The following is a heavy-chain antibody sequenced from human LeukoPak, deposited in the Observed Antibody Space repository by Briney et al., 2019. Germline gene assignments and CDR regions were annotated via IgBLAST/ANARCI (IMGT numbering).Heavy chain of an antibody. CDR2: ISGSGGST. J-gene: IGHJ4*02. V-gene: IGHV3-23*01. D-gene: IGHD3-22*01. CDR1: GFTFSSYG. Sequence: GGSLRLSCAASGFTFSSYGMSWVRQAPGKGLEWVSAISGSGGSTYYADSVKGRFTISRDNSKNTLYLQMNSLRAEDTAVYYCAKGGYYYDSSGYQGKWDFDYWGQGTLVTVSS. CDR3: AKGGYYYDSSGYQGKWDFDY.